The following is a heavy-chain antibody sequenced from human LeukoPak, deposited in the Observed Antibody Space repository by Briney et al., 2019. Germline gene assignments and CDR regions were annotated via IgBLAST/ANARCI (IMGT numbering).Heavy chain of an antibody. Sequence: GSLRLSCAASGFTSGIYAVSWVRQAPGKGLEWVSAFSGGGDSYYADSVKGRFTISRDNSKKILYLQMNSLRAEDTAVYYCGKEVERHFDLKYWGQGTLVTVSS. J-gene: IGHJ4*02. CDR1: GFTSGIYA. V-gene: IGHV3-23*01. CDR3: GKEVERHFDLKY. CDR2: FSGGGDS.